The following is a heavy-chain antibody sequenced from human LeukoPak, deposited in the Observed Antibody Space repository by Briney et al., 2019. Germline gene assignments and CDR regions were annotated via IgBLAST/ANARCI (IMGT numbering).Heavy chain of an antibody. J-gene: IGHJ6*03. V-gene: IGHV1-2*02. CDR2: INLHSGGT. CDR1: GYTFTGYY. Sequence: ASVKVSCKASGYTFTGYYMHWVRQAPGQGLEWMGWINLHSGGTNYAQKFQGRVAMTRDTSISTAYMELSRLRSDDTAVYYCARNERGSGWYGVYYYYMDVWGKGTTVTVSS. D-gene: IGHD6-19*01. CDR3: ARNERGSGWYGVYYYYMDV.